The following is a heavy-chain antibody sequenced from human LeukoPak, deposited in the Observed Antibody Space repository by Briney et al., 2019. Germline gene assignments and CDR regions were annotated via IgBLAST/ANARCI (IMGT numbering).Heavy chain of an antibody. V-gene: IGHV3-7*01. D-gene: IGHD1-26*01. CDR1: GFTSSNYW. Sequence: GGSLRLSCAASGFTSSNYWMTWVRQAPGKGLEWVANIKQDGNEKYYVDSVKGRFTISRDNAKNSLYLQMNSLRAEDTAVYYCATPGGSYFDYWGQGTLVTVSS. CDR2: IKQDGNEK. CDR3: ATPGGSYFDY. J-gene: IGHJ4*02.